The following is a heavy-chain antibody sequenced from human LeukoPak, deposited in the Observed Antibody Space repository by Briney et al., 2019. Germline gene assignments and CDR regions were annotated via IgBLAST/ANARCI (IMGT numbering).Heavy chain of an antibody. D-gene: IGHD2-2*01. J-gene: IGHJ5*02. V-gene: IGHV4-4*07. Sequence: PSETLSLTCTVSGGSISSYYWSWIRQPAGKGLEWIGRIYTSGSTNYNPSLKSRVTISVDKPKNQFSLKLSSVTAADTAVYYCARGCSSTSCRGFDPWGQGTLVTVSS. CDR1: GGSISSYY. CDR2: IYTSGST. CDR3: ARGCSSTSCRGFDP.